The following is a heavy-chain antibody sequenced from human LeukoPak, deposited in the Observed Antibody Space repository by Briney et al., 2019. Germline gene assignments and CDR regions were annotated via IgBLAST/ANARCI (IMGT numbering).Heavy chain of an antibody. V-gene: IGHV3-48*01. Sequence: PGGSLRLSCAASGFNFNNYNMNWVRQAPGKGLEWVSYITLSSSTTYYADSVKGRFTISRDNAKKSLYLQMNSLRAEDTAVYYCAKMDSGITIFGVVITAGYYYYYMDVWGKGTTVTVSS. CDR2: ITLSSSTT. CDR1: GFNFNNYN. D-gene: IGHD3-3*01. J-gene: IGHJ6*03. CDR3: AKMDSGITIFGVVITAGYYYYYMDV.